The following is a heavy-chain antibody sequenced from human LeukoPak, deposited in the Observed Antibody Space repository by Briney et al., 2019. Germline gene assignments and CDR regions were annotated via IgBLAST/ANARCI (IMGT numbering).Heavy chain of an antibody. CDR1: GVLFSNYW. D-gene: IGHD3-22*01. CDR2: INRDGSST. V-gene: IGHV3-74*01. J-gene: IGHJ4*02. Sequence: GGSLRLSCAASGVLFSNYWMHWVRQAPGKGLVWVSRINRDGSSTSYADSVKGRFTISRDNAKNTLYLQMNSLRAEDTAVYYCARGLRYYYDSSGYCHDYWGQGTLVTVSS. CDR3: ARGLRYYYDSSGYCHDY.